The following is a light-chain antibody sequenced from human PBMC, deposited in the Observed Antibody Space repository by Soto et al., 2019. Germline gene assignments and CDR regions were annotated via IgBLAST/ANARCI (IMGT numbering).Light chain of an antibody. CDR2: EVS. V-gene: IGLV2-14*01. CDR1: SSDVGGYNF. J-gene: IGLJ1*01. CDR3: SSYARSNPLV. Sequence: QSALTQPASVSGSPGQSITISCTGTSSDVGGYNFFSWYQQHPGKAPKLMIYEVSNRPSGVSNRFSGYKSGNTASLTISGLQAEDEADYYCSSYARSNPLVFGTGTKLTVL.